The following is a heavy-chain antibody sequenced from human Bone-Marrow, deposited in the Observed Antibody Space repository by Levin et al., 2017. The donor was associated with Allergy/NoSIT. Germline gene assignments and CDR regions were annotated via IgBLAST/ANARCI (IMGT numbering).Heavy chain of an antibody. D-gene: IGHD2-15*01. CDR1: GFTLSSFE. CDR2: ITNSGSGSAV. V-gene: IGHV3-48*03. CDR3: ARVPPSCSGASCIHGYYYYAMDV. Sequence: GGSLRLSCEASGFTLSSFEMNWVRQAPGKGLEWISFITNSGSGSAVYYGDSVKGRFTISRDDAKNSLFLQMNSLRAEDTAVYYCARVPPSCSGASCIHGYYYYAMDVWGQGTTVTVS. J-gene: IGHJ6*02.